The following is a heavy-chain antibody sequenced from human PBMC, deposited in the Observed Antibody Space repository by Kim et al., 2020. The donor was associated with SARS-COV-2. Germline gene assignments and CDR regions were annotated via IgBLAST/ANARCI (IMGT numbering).Heavy chain of an antibody. CDR1: GFTFSSYW. CDR3: ARDGSYYYDSSGYGYYFDS. Sequence: GGSLRLSCAASGFTFSSYWSSLVRQAPGKGLEWVANIKQDGSEKYYVDSVKGRFTISRDNAKNSLYLQMNSLRAEDTAVYYCARDGSYYYDSSGYGYYFDSWGQGPLVTVSS. V-gene: IGHV3-7*01. CDR2: IKQDGSEK. J-gene: IGHJ4*02. D-gene: IGHD3-22*01.